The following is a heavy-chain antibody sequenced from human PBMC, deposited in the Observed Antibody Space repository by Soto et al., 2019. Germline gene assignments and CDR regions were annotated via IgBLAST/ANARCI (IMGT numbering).Heavy chain of an antibody. CDR2: IYPGDSET. CDR3: ARLGFPGAIYFDS. V-gene: IGHV5-51*01. J-gene: IGHJ4*02. Sequence: GASVNVSCKSSGYTFTSSCISWVRQMPGKGLEWMGIIYPGDSETKYSPDFEGQVTISADRSTNTAYLQWRSLRASDTAMYYCARLGFPGAIYFDSWGLGTLVTVSS. CDR1: GYTFTSSC.